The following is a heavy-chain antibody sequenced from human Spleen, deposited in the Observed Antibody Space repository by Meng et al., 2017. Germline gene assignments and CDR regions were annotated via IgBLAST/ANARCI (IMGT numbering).Heavy chain of an antibody. CDR3: ARDGVGATSVYYFDY. CDR2: IIPILGIA. Sequence: SVKVACKASGGTFSSYTISWVRQAPGQGLEGMGRIIPILGIANYAQKFQGRVTITADKSTSTAYMELSSLRSEDTAVYYCARDGVGATSVYYFDYWGQGTLVTVSS. CDR1: GGTFSSYT. J-gene: IGHJ4*02. V-gene: IGHV1-69*04. D-gene: IGHD1-26*01.